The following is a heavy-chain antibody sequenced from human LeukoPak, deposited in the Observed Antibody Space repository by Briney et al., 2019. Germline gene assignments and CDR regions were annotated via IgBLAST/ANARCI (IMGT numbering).Heavy chain of an antibody. CDR2: ISSDGDDK. CDR1: GLTFRNFG. J-gene: IGHJ4*02. V-gene: IGHV3-30*18. Sequence: TGGSLRLSCAPSGLTFRNFGFHWVRQAPGKGLEWVALISSDGDDKYYADSVKGRFTISRDNSKNTLYLQMNSMRTEDTAMYYCAKPDGSGSYALNWGQGTLVTVSS. CDR3: AKPDGSGSYALN. D-gene: IGHD3-10*01.